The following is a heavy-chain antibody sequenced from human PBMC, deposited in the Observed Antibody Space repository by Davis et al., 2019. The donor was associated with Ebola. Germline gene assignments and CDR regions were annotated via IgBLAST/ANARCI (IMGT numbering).Heavy chain of an antibody. CDR1: GGSFSDYF. CDR3: ARTTKTNIEDSGLGYNSFDS. D-gene: IGHD4-17*01. J-gene: IGHJ5*01. V-gene: IGHV4-34*01. Sequence: SETLSLTCAVYGGSFSDYFWSWIRQPPEKGLEWIREISHHSGYTNYNPSLRSRVAISVDSSKNQFSLKINSVTAADTATYYCARTTKTNIEDSGLGYNSFDSWGQGVLVSVSS. CDR2: ISHHSGYT.